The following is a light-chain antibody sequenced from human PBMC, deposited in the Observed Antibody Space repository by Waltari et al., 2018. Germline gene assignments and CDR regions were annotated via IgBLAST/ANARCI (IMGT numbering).Light chain of an antibody. CDR3: QHRINWPST. CDR2: DSS. CDR1: QSINNY. V-gene: IGKV3-11*01. J-gene: IGKJ5*01. Sequence: EIVLTQSPATLSLSPGERGTISCRASQSINNYLAWYQQRPGQAPTLLVYDSSNRAPGIPARFSGSGSGTDFTLTISSLEPEDIAVYYCQHRINWPSTFGQGTRLEIK.